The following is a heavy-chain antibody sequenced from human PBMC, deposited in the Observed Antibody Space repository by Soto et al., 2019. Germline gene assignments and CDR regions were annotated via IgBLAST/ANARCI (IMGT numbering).Heavy chain of an antibody. CDR3: ARDLWGYCGTDCYPLDV. V-gene: IGHV4-59*01. D-gene: IGHD2-21*02. CDR2: MYNTGST. J-gene: IGHJ6*02. Sequence: SETLSLTCTVSGGSISGYYWSWIRQLSGKGLEWIGYMYNTGSTVYNPSFKSRVTISVDTSKNQFSLKLNSVTVADTAVYYCARDLWGYCGTDCYPLDVWGQGTTVS. CDR1: GGSISGYY.